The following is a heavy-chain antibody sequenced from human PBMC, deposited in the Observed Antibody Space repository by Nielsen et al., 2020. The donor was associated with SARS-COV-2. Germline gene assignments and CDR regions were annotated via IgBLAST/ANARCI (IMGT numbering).Heavy chain of an antibody. Sequence: GGSLRLSCAASGFTFDNYAMTWVRQAPGKGLEWVSVIKRSGGSTYYADSVKGRFTISRDNAKKTLYLQMTSLRAEDTAVYYCVRSRYYGPTSYFDYWGQGTLVTVPS. D-gene: IGHD3-22*01. CDR3: VRSRYYGPTSYFDY. CDR2: IKRSGGST. CDR1: GFTFDNYA. J-gene: IGHJ4*02. V-gene: IGHV3-23*01.